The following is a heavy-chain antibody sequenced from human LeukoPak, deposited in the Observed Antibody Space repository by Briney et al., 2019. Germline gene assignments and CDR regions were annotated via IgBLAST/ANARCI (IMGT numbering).Heavy chain of an antibody. CDR2: ISSSSSHI. CDR1: GFTFSSYS. Sequence: PGGSLRLSCAASGFTFSSYSMNWVRQAPGKGLEWVSSISSSSSHIYYADSVKGRFTISRDNAKNSLYLQMNSLRAEDTAVYYCARVFAVAGLDYWGQGTLVTVSS. CDR3: ARVFAVAGLDY. J-gene: IGHJ4*02. D-gene: IGHD6-19*01. V-gene: IGHV3-21*01.